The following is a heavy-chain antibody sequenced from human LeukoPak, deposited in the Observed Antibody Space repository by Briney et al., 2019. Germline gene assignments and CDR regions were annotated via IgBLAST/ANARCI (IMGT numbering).Heavy chain of an antibody. J-gene: IGHJ3*01. CDR2: IYSSGST. CDR3: TGSSFNAFDF. CDR1: SDSINSGGYY. D-gene: IGHD6-13*01. V-gene: IGHV4-61*02. Sequence: SETLSLTCTVSSDSINSGGYYWSWIRQPAGKGLEWIGRIYSSGSTEYNPSLKNRVSISVETSKNQFSLKLNSVTAADTAAYYCTGSSFNAFDFWGRGTVVTVSS.